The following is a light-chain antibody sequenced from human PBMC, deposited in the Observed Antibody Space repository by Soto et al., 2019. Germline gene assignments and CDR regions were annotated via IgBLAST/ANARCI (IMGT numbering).Light chain of an antibody. CDR3: FSYTGTYTVV. CDR1: SSDVGGYNY. J-gene: IGLJ3*02. CDR2: DVS. V-gene: IGLV2-11*01. Sequence: QSALTQPRSVSGSPGQSVTISCTGTSSDVGGYNYVSWYQQHPAKAPKLMIYDVSQRPSGVPDRFSGPRSGNTASLTISGLQAEDEADYYCFSYTGTYTVVFGGGTKLTVL.